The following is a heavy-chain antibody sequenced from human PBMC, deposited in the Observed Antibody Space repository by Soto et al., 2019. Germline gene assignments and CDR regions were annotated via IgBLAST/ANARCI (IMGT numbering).Heavy chain of an antibody. J-gene: IGHJ2*01. CDR3: ARGLVGYNWSYFDL. D-gene: IGHD5-12*01. CDR1: GGTFSSYT. Sequence: ASVKVSCKASGGTFSSYTISWVRQAPGQGLEWMGRISAYNGNTNYAQKLQGRVTMTTDTSTSTAYMELRSLRSDDTAVYYCARGLVGYNWSYFDLWGRGTLVTVSS. V-gene: IGHV1-18*01. CDR2: ISAYNGNT.